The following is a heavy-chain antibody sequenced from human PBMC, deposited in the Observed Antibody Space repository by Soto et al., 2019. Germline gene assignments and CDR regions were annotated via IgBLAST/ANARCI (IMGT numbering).Heavy chain of an antibody. J-gene: IGHJ3*02. CDR1: GFTVSSNY. D-gene: IGHD1-26*01. CDR2: IYSGGST. V-gene: IGHV3-53*01. CDR3: ARERGGATYGAFDI. Sequence: SLRLSCAASGFTVSSNYMSWVRQAPGKGLEWVSVIYSGGSTYYADSVKGRFTISRDNSKNTLYLQMNSLRAEDTAVYYCARERGGATYGAFDIWGQGTMVTVS.